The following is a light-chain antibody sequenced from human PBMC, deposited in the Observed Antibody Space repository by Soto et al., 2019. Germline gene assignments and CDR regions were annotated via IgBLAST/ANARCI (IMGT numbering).Light chain of an antibody. CDR1: QSVNNNY. CDR2: GAS. V-gene: IGKV3-20*01. Sequence: EIVLTQSPGTLSLSPGERATLSCRASQSVNNNYLAWYQQKPGQAPRLLIYGASNRATGIPGRFSGSGSGTDFTLTISRLEPEDFAVYYCQQYGSSPPRTFGQGTKLEMK. CDR3: QQYGSSPPRT. J-gene: IGKJ2*01.